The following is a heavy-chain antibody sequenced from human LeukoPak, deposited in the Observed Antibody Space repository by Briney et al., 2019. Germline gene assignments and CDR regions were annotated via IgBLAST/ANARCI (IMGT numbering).Heavy chain of an antibody. Sequence: SVKVSCKASGGTLSTYSISWVRQAPGQGLEWMGGIIPIFNTINYAQRFQGRVTLTADESTNTAYMELSSLRSEDTAVYYCARGLSRWSTPTPSYYYRMDVWGQGTTVAVSS. D-gene: IGHD4-23*01. CDR3: ARGLSRWSTPTPSYYYRMDV. J-gene: IGHJ6*02. V-gene: IGHV1-69*13. CDR1: GGTLSTYS. CDR2: IIPIFNTI.